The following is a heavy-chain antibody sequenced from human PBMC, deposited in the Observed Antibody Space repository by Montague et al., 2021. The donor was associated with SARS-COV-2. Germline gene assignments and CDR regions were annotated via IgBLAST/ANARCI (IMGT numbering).Heavy chain of an antibody. CDR3: ARANGYYFDY. J-gene: IGHJ4*02. Sequence: SETLSLTCAVYGGSFSGYYWSWIRQPPGKGLEWIGEINHSGSTNYNPSLKSRVTTSVDTSKNQFSLKPSSVTAADTAVYYCARANGYYFDYWGQGTLVTVSS. D-gene: IGHD2-8*01. CDR2: INHSGST. V-gene: IGHV4-34*01. CDR1: GGSFSGYY.